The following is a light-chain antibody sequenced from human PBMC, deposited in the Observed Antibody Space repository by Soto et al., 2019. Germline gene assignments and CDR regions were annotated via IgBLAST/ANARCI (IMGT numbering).Light chain of an antibody. Sequence: QSALTQPASVSGSPGQSITISCTGTSSDVGGYNSFSWYQQHPGKAPKLMIYDVSNRPSGVSNRFSGSNSGNTASLTISGLQAEDEADYYCSSYTSSSTRVFGGGTKVTVL. J-gene: IGLJ2*01. CDR1: SSDVGGYNS. V-gene: IGLV2-14*01. CDR3: SSYTSSSTRV. CDR2: DVS.